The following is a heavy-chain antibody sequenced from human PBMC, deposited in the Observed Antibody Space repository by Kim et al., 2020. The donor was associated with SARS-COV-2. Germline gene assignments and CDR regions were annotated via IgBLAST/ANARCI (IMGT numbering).Heavy chain of an antibody. V-gene: IGHV4-31*02. CDR3: ARAPWEQWLVRVDY. Sequence: NPSLKSRVTISVDTSKNQFSLKLSSVTAADTAVYYCARAPWEQWLVRVDYWGQGTLVTVSS. J-gene: IGHJ4*02. D-gene: IGHD6-19*01.